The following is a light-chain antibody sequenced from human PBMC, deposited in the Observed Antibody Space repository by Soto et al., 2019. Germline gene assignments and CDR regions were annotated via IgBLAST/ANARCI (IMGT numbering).Light chain of an antibody. V-gene: IGKV1-5*01. J-gene: IGKJ1*01. CDR1: QNIRNW. CDR3: QQYNSYSQT. Sequence: DIQMTQSPSTLSASVGDRVTITCRARQNIRNWVAWYQQKPGKAPKLLIYDASSLESGVPSRFSGSGSGTEFTLTISSLQPDDFATYFCQQYNSYSQTFGQGTKVEIK. CDR2: DAS.